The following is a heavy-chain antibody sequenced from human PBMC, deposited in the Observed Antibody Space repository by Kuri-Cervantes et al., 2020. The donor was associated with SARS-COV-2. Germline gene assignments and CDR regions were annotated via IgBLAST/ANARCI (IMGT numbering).Heavy chain of an antibody. CDR3: ARLPRDYGSGSPDWFDP. Sequence: GSLRLSCAVYGGSFSGYYWGWIRQPPGKGLEWIGSIYYSGSTYYNPSLKSRVTISVDTSKNQFSLKLSSVTAADTAVYYCARLPRDYGSGSPDWFDPWGQGTLVTVSS. V-gene: IGHV4-39*01. CDR1: GGSFSGYY. CDR2: IYYSGST. J-gene: IGHJ5*02. D-gene: IGHD3-10*01.